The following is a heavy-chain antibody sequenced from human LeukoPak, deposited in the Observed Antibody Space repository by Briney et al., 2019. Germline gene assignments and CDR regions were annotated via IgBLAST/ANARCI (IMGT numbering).Heavy chain of an antibody. CDR3: ARNPEDRFLEWLLPFDP. Sequence: ASVKVSCKASGYTFTGYYMHWVRQAPGQGLEWMGWINPNSGGTNYAQKFQGRVTMTRDTSISTAYLELSRLRSDDTAVYYCARNPEDRFLEWLLPFDPWGQGTLVTVSS. CDR2: INPNSGGT. J-gene: IGHJ5*02. D-gene: IGHD3-3*01. V-gene: IGHV1-2*02. CDR1: GYTFTGYY.